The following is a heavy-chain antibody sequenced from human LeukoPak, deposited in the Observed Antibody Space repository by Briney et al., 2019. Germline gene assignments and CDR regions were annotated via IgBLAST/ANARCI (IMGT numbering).Heavy chain of an antibody. CDR1: GFTFSSYA. Sequence: GGSLRLSCAASGFTFSSYAMSWVRQAPGKGLEWVSAISGSGGSTYYADFVKGRFTISRDNSKNTLYLQMNSLSAEDTAVYYCARGFSGYYYVLSPNDAFDIWGQGTMVTVSS. V-gene: IGHV3-23*01. J-gene: IGHJ3*02. D-gene: IGHD3-22*01. CDR3: ARGFSGYYYVLSPNDAFDI. CDR2: ISGSGGST.